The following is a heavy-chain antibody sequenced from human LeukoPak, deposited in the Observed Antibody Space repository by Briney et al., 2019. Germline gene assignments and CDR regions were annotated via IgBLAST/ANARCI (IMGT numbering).Heavy chain of an antibody. V-gene: IGHV3-74*01. CDR3: TRVQAGRSGLMDV. CDR2: IDPEGSTA. CDR1: GFTLSDYW. J-gene: IGHJ6*04. D-gene: IGHD2-8*02. Sequence: SGGSLRLSCAASGFTLSDYWMHWVRQVPGEGLVWVSRIDPEGSTANYADSGKGRFTTSRDNAKNTLYLQMNSLRAEDTALYYCTRVQAGRSGLMDVWGGGTTVTVSS.